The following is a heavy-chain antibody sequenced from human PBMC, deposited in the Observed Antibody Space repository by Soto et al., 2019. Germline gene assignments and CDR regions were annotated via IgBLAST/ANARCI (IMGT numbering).Heavy chain of an antibody. CDR1: GGSISSSSYY. D-gene: IGHD2-2*01. J-gene: IGHJ4*02. Sequence: QLQLQESGPGLVKPSETLSLTCTVSGGSISSSSYYWGWIRQPPGKGLEWIGSIYYSGSTYYNPSLKSRVTISVETSKNQFSLKLSSVTAADTAVYYCARHSGVVGRGDPSDYWGQGTLFTVSS. CDR2: IYYSGST. CDR3: ARHSGVVGRGDPSDY. V-gene: IGHV4-39*01.